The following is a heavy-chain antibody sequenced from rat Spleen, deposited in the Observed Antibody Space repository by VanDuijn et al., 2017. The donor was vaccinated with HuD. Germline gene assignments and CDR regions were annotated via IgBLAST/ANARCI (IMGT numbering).Heavy chain of an antibody. J-gene: IGHJ2*01. D-gene: IGHD1-8*01. CDR2: SSTAVGNT. Sequence: EVQLVESGGGLVQPGKSLKLSCAASGFTFSNYAMAWVRPTPTRGLEWVAPSSTAVGNTYYRESVKGRFTISRDNAKNTQYLQMDSLRSEDTATYYCARGKSEYSRYFNYWGQGAMVTVSS. V-gene: IGHV5S14*01. CDR3: ARGKSEYSRYFNY. CDR1: GFTFSNYA.